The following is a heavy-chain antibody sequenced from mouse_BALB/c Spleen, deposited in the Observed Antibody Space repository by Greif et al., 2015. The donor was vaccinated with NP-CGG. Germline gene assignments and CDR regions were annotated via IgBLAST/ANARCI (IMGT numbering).Heavy chain of an antibody. CDR3: ARSPNWDF. Sequence: EVHLVESGGGLVQPGGSRKLSCAASGFTFSSFGMHWVRQAPEKGLEWVAYISSGSSTIYYADTVKGRFTISRDNPKNTLFLQMTSLRSEDTAMYYCARSPNWDFWGQGTLVTVSA. CDR2: ISSGSSTI. D-gene: IGHD4-1*01. CDR1: GFTFSSFG. J-gene: IGHJ3*01. V-gene: IGHV5-17*02.